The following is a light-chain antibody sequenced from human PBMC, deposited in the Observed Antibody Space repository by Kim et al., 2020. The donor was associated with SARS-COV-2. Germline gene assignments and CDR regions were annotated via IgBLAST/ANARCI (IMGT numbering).Light chain of an antibody. CDR3: QQYNSYSYT. V-gene: IGKV1-5*03. J-gene: IGKJ2*01. Sequence: DIQITQSPSTLSASVGDRVTITCRASQSISSWLAWYQQKPGKAPKLLIYKASSLESGVPSRFSGSGYGTEFTLTISSLQPDDFATYYCQQYNSYSYTFGQGTKLEI. CDR1: QSISSW. CDR2: KAS.